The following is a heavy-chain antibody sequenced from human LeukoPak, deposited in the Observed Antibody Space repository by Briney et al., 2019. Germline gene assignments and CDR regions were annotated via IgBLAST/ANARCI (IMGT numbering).Heavy chain of an antibody. CDR3: TSHVGGTARAWGYFQY. D-gene: IGHD1-26*01. Sequence: GGSLRLSCAASGFTFSTYRMSWVRQAPGKGLEWVANIQKDGNEKFYVDSVKGRFTISRDNARNSLYLQMNSLRAEDTAVYYCTSHVGGTARAWGYFQYWGQGTLVTVSS. CDR2: IQKDGNEK. V-gene: IGHV3-7*03. CDR1: GFTFSTYR. J-gene: IGHJ1*01.